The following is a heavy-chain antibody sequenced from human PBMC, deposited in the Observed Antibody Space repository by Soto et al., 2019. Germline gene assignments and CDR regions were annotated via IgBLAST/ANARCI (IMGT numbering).Heavy chain of an antibody. CDR2: IYYSGST. CDR1: GFSISSYY. Sequence: PSETLSLTCTVSGFSISSYYWSWIRQPPGKGLEWIGYIYYSGSTNYNPSLKSRVTISVDTSKNQFSLKLSSVTAADTAVYYCAARFDYWGQGTLVTVSS. CDR3: AARFDY. V-gene: IGHV4-59*08. J-gene: IGHJ4*02.